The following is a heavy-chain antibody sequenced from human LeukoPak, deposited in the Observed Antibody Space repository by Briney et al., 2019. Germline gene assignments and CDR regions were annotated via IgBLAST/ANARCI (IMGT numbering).Heavy chain of an antibody. Sequence: ASVKVSCKASGYTFTGYYMHWVRQAPGQGLEWMGWINPNSGGTNYAQKFQGWVTMTRDTSISTAYMELSRLRSDDTAVYYCAREHIGYCSGGSCSYYYGMDVWGQGTTVTVSS. CDR3: AREHIGYCSGGSCSYYYGMDV. J-gene: IGHJ6*02. CDR1: GYTFTGYY. D-gene: IGHD2-15*01. CDR2: INPNSGGT. V-gene: IGHV1-2*04.